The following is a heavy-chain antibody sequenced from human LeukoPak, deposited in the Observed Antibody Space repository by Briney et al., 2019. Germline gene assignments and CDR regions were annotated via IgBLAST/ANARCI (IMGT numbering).Heavy chain of an antibody. V-gene: IGHV3-53*01. CDR1: GFTVSSNY. Sequence: GGSLRLSCAASGFTVSSNYMSWVRQAPGKGLEWVSVIYSGGSTYYADSVKGRFTISRDNSKNTLYLQMNSLGAEDTAVYYCARGDYYYGMDVWGQGTTVTVSS. CDR3: ARGDYYYGMDV. J-gene: IGHJ6*02. CDR2: IYSGGST.